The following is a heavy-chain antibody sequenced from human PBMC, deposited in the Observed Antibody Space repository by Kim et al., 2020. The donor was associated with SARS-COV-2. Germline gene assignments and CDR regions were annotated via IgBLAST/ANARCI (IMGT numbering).Heavy chain of an antibody. Sequence: GGSLRLSCAASGFTFNGYSLNWVRQAPGKGLEWISYIGFTSSAMFYADSVRGRFTVSRDNVKNSLYLQMDSLRDEDTAVYYCARDYLWAFDYWGQGTLVT. D-gene: IGHD3-10*01. CDR3: ARDYLWAFDY. CDR2: IGFTSSAM. CDR1: GFTFNGYS. J-gene: IGHJ4*02. V-gene: IGHV3-48*02.